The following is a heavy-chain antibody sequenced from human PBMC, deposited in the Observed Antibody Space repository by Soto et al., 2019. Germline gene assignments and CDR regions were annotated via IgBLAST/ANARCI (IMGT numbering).Heavy chain of an antibody. D-gene: IGHD1-7*01. CDR2: IIPIFGTA. CDR3: ARDLGHNWNFRGSAFDI. J-gene: IGHJ3*02. Sequence: QVQLVQSGAEVKKPGSSVKVSCKASGGTFSSYAISWVRQAPGQGLEWMGGIIPIFGTANYAQKFQGRVTITADESTSTAYMELSSLRSEDTAVYYCARDLGHNWNFRGSAFDIWGQGTMVTVSS. CDR1: GGTFSSYA. V-gene: IGHV1-69*01.